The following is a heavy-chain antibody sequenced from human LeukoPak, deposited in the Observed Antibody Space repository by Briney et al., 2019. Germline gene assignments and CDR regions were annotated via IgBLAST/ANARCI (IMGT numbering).Heavy chain of an antibody. CDR1: GGSISSSSYY. V-gene: IGHV4-39*07. CDR3: AKRTNWNDDGGYFDY. J-gene: IGHJ4*02. Sequence: SETLSLTCTVSGGSISSSSYYWGWIRQPPGKGLEWIGSIYYSGSTYCNPSLKSRVTISVDTSKNQFSLKLSSVTAADTAVYYCAKRTNWNDDGGYFDYWGQGTLVTVSS. D-gene: IGHD1-1*01. CDR2: IYYSGST.